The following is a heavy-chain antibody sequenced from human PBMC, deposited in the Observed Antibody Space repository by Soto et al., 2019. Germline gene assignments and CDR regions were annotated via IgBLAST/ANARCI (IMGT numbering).Heavy chain of an antibody. J-gene: IGHJ4*02. CDR2: VYYRGTT. CDR3: VRHQRYSSGWYIDY. CDR1: GGSINSANYY. V-gene: IGHV4-39*01. Sequence: SETLSLTCTVSGGSINSANYYWGWIRQPPGKGLEWIGNVYYRGTTYYNPSLKGRVTISVDTSKNQFSLKLSSVTAADSAVFFCVRHQRYSSGWYIDYWGQGTPVTVSS. D-gene: IGHD6-19*01.